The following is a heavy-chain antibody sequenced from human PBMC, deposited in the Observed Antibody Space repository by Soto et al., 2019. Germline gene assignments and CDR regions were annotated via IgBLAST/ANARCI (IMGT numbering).Heavy chain of an antibody. D-gene: IGHD6-19*01. J-gene: IGHJ4*02. CDR1: GFTFSSYA. Sequence: GGSLRVSCAASGFTFSSYAMSWVRQAPGKGLEWVSAISGSGGSTYYADSVKGRFTISRDNSKNTLYLQMNSLRAEDTAVYYCARRLAVAGGSDYWGQGTLVTVSS. CDR2: ISGSGGST. CDR3: ARRLAVAGGSDY. V-gene: IGHV3-23*01.